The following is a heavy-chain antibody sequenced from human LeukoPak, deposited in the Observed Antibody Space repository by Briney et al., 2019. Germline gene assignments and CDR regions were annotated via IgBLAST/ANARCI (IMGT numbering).Heavy chain of an antibody. CDR1: GFTFSSYS. Sequence: PGGSLRLSCAASGFTFSSYSMNSVRQAPGKGLEWVSYISSSSSTIYYADSVKGRFTISRDNAKNSLYLQMNSLRAEDTAVYYCARGPLVWFGELPGDYWGQGTLVTVSS. CDR3: ARGPLVWFGELPGDY. V-gene: IGHV3-48*01. D-gene: IGHD3-10*01. J-gene: IGHJ4*02. CDR2: ISSSSSTI.